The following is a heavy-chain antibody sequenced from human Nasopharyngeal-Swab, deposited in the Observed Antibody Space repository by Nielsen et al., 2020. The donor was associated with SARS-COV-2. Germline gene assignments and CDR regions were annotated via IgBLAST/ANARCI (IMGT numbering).Heavy chain of an antibody. CDR2: IIPIFGTA. D-gene: IGHD6-13*01. CDR1: AGTFSSYA. V-gene: IGHV1-69*13. Sequence: SVQVSCKASAGTFSSYAIIWVRQAPGQGLERMGGIIPIFGTANYAQKFQGRVMITADESTSTAYMELSSLRSEDTAVYYCARGPIAAAGIRHWFDPWGQGTLVTVSS. J-gene: IGHJ5*02. CDR3: ARGPIAAAGIRHWFDP.